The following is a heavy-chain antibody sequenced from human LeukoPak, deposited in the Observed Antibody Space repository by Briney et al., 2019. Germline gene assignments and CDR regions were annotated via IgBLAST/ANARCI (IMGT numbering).Heavy chain of an antibody. D-gene: IGHD6-13*01. Sequence: PGGSLRLSCAASGFTFSSYWMTWVRRAPGKGLEWVANIEQDGSEKNYVDSVKGRFTISRDNAKNSLYLQMISLRAEDTAVYYCARDQGSSWYKADGFNIWGQGTMVTVSS. V-gene: IGHV3-7*01. CDR2: IEQDGSEK. CDR3: ARDQGSSWYKADGFNI. CDR1: GFTFSSYW. J-gene: IGHJ3*02.